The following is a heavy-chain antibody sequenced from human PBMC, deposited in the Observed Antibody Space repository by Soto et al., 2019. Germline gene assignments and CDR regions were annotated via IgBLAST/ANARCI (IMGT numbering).Heavy chain of an antibody. CDR3: TTWSPPDDLLNS. J-gene: IGHJ5*02. Sequence: GGSLRLSCTGSGFTFENYGVSWVRQAPGKGLEWIAIIRNRAYGGTTEYAASVKGRFTISRDDSKSIAYLQMNSLKTEDAGVYYCTTWSPPDDLLNSWGQGTLVTVSS. CDR2: IRNRAYGGTT. CDR1: GFTFENYG. D-gene: IGHD3-16*01. V-gene: IGHV3-49*04.